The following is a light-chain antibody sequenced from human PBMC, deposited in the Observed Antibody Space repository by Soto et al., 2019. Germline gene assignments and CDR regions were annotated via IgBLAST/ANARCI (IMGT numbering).Light chain of an antibody. CDR3: QQYNNWPYT. Sequence: EIVMTQSPATLSVSPGERAALSCRASQSVSSNFAWYQQKPGQAPRLLIYGASTRATGIPARFSGSGSGTAFILTISSLQSGDFAVYYCQQYNNWPYTFGQGTKLEIK. CDR2: GAS. V-gene: IGKV3-15*01. CDR1: QSVSSN. J-gene: IGKJ2*01.